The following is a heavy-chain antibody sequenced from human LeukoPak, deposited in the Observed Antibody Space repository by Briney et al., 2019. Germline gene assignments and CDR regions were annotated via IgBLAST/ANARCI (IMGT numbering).Heavy chain of an antibody. CDR3: AKEDYVPFDY. D-gene: IGHD4-17*01. J-gene: IGHJ4*02. CDR2: ISYDGSNK. Sequence: GRSLRLPCAASGFTFSSYGMHWVRQAPGKGLEWVAVISYDGSNKYYADSVKGRFTISRDNSKNTLYLQMNSLRAEDTAVYYCAKEDYVPFDYWGQGTLVTVSS. CDR1: GFTFSSYG. V-gene: IGHV3-30*18.